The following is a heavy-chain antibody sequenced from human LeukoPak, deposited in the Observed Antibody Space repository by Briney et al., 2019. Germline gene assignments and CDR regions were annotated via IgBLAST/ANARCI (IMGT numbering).Heavy chain of an antibody. CDR2: ISGSGGST. CDR1: GFTFSSYA. V-gene: IGHV3-23*01. Sequence: GGSLRLSCAASGFTFSSYAMSWVRQAPGKGLEWVSSISGSGGSTYYADSVKGRFTISRDNSKNTLYLQMNSLRAEDTAVYYCAKRGLILTGYALDYWGQGTLVTVSS. CDR3: AKRGLILTGYALDY. J-gene: IGHJ4*01. D-gene: IGHD3-9*01.